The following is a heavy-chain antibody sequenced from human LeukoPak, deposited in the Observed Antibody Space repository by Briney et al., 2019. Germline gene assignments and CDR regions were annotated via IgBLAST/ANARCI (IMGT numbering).Heavy chain of an antibody. CDR3: ARHGWAAAGPFDY. V-gene: IGHV4-59*08. CDR2: IYYSGST. D-gene: IGHD6-13*01. Sequence: SETLSLTCTVSGGFISSYYWSWIRQPPGKGLEWIGYIYYSGSTNYNPSLKSRVTISVDTSKNQFSLKLSSVTAADTAVYYCARHGWAAAGPFDYWGQGTLVTVSS. J-gene: IGHJ4*02. CDR1: GGFISSYY.